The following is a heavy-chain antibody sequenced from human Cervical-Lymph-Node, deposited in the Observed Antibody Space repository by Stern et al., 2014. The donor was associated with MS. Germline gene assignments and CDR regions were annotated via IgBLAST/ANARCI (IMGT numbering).Heavy chain of an antibody. D-gene: IGHD4-17*01. V-gene: IGHV3-21*01. Sequence: EDQLVESGGGLVKPGGSLRLSCAASGFTFSSYSMNWVRQAPGKGLEWVSSISSSSSYIYYADSVKGRFTISRDNAKNSLYLQMNSLRPEDTVVYYWASLTTVTPLGVFDIWGQGTMVPVSS. J-gene: IGHJ3*02. CDR2: ISSSSSYI. CDR1: GFTFSSYS. CDR3: ASLTTVTPLGVFDI.